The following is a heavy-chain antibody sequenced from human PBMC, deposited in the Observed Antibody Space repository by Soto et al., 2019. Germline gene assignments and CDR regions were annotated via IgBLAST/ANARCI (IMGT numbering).Heavy chain of an antibody. Sequence: EVQLLESGGGLVQPGGSLRLSCAASAFTFSSYAMSWVRQAPGKGLEWVSAITGSGGHTYYADSVKGRFTISRDNSKNTLYLQMNSLRAEDTAVYYCAKSTMVRGVIEEFDLWGRGTLVTVSS. V-gene: IGHV3-23*01. CDR1: AFTFSSYA. CDR3: AKSTMVRGVIEEFDL. CDR2: ITGSGGHT. D-gene: IGHD3-10*01. J-gene: IGHJ2*01.